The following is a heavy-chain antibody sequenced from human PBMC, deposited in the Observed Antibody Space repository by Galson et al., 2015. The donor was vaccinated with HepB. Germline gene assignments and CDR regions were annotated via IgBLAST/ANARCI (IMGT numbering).Heavy chain of an antibody. CDR2: ISSTLVST. CDR1: GFTFSSYA. J-gene: IGHJ2*01. Sequence: SLRLSFAAPGFTFSSYAMHWVRQAPGKGLEYVSAISSTLVSTYYANSVKGRFTISRDNSKNTLYLQMACLRAEDMAVYYCGRASSRQLGIGEVLYWYFDLWGRGTLVTVSS. V-gene: IGHV3-64*01. CDR3: GRASSRQLGIGEVLYWYFDL. D-gene: IGHD7-27*01.